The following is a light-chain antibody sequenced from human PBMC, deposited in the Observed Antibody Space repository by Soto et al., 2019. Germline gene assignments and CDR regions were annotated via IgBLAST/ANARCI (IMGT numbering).Light chain of an antibody. J-gene: IGKJ5*01. Sequence: DIQMTQSPSSLTASVGDSVTITCQASQDITNYLNLYQHKPGKAPKLLIYDASNLEPGVPSRFSGRGSGRDFTFTISSLQPEDTATYYCQQYEDSPPTFGQGTRLDIK. CDR2: DAS. CDR3: QQYEDSPPT. V-gene: IGKV1-33*01. CDR1: QDITNY.